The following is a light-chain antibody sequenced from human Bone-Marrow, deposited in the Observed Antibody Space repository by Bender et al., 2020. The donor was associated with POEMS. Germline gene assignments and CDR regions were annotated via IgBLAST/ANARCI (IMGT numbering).Light chain of an antibody. CDR1: FNDIGSYNR. Sequence: QSALTQPAAVSGSPGQSITISCTGTFNDIGSYNRVSWYQQSPGKAPKLMIYEATQRPAGVSDRFSGFKSGNTASLTISEIQAEDEADYYCCSYAGSGTGVFGGGTKLTVL. V-gene: IGLV2-23*01. CDR3: CSYAGSGTGV. J-gene: IGLJ3*02. CDR2: EAT.